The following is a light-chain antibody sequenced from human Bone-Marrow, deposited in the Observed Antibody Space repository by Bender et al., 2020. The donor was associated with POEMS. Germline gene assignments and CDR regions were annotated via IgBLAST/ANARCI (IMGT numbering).Light chain of an antibody. J-gene: IGLJ3*02. CDR3: CSHAGDYTWV. Sequence: QSALTQPASVSGSPGQSITISCTGTSSDVGAYNYVSWYQQHPGKAPKLIIYDVTKRPSGVPDRFSGSKSGNTASLTISGLQAEDEADYYCCSHAGDYTWVFGGGTKLTVL. CDR1: SSDVGAYNY. CDR2: DVT. V-gene: IGLV2-11*01.